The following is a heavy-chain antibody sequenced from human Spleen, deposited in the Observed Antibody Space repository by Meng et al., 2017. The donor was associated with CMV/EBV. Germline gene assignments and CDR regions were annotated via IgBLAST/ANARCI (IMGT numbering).Heavy chain of an antibody. CDR1: GSRFSTAW. CDR3: ARRLSRGSASRWFDP. D-gene: IGHD1-26*01. V-gene: IGHV5-51*01. CDR2: IYAGGSET. Sequence: SGSRFSTAWIAWGRQVLGKGLEWMGVIYAGGSETTYRPAFQGQVTISVDKSISTAYLQWSRLRASDTAVYYCARRLSRGSASRWFDPWGQGTLVTVSS. J-gene: IGHJ5*02.